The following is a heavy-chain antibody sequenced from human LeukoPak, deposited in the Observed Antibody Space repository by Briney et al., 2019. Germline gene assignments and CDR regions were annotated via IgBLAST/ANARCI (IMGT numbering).Heavy chain of an antibody. Sequence: SVKASRKASLYTLTNHVISGLRQAPGQELEWMGWISAYNGNTNYAQKLQGRVTVTTDTSTSTAYMELRSLRCDDTAVYYCARVLRDQWLLIDYWGQGTLVSVSS. CDR1: LYTLTNHV. CDR2: ISAYNGNT. D-gene: IGHD6-19*01. J-gene: IGHJ4*02. V-gene: IGHV1-18*01. CDR3: ARVLRDQWLLIDY.